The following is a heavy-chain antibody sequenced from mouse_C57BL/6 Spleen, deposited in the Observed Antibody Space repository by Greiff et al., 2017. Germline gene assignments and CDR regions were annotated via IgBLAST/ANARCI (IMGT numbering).Heavy chain of an antibody. J-gene: IGHJ1*03. CDR2: IWRGGST. CDR3: AKRGDSNYSGYCDV. Sequence: VQLQQSGPGLVQPSQSLSITCTVSGFSLTSYGVHWVRQSPGKGLEWLGVIWRGGSTDYNAAFMSRLSITKDNSKSQVFFKMNSLQADDTAIYYCAKRGDSNYSGYCDVWGTGTTVTVSS. V-gene: IGHV2-5*01. CDR1: GFSLTSYG. D-gene: IGHD2-5*01.